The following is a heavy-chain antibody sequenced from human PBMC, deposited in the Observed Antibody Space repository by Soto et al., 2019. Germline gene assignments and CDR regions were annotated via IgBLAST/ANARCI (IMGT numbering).Heavy chain of an antibody. CDR3: AHRRRHGLTGPWNFGYFDY. CDR1: GFSLRTSEVG. J-gene: IGHJ4*02. D-gene: IGHD3-9*01. CDR2: IYWDDDK. V-gene: IGHV2-5*02. Sequence: SGPTLVNPTQTLTLTCTFSGFSLRTSEVGVGWIRQPPGKALEWLALIYWDDDKRYNPSLKSRLTITQDTSKNQVVLTMTNMDPVDTAIYYCAHRRRHGLTGPWNFGYFDYWGQGILVTVSS.